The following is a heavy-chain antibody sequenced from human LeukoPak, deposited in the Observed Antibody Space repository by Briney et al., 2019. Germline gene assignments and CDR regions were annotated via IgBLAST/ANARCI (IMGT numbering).Heavy chain of an antibody. Sequence: GGSLRLSCAASGFTFSDYYMSWIRQAPGKGLEWVSYISGSGSTIYYADSVKGRFTISRDNAKNSLYLQMNSLRAEDTAVYYCARDTKTYYYDSWGQGTLVTVSS. J-gene: IGHJ4*02. D-gene: IGHD3-22*01. CDR2: ISGSGSTI. CDR1: GFTFSDYY. CDR3: ARDTKTYYYDS. V-gene: IGHV3-11*04.